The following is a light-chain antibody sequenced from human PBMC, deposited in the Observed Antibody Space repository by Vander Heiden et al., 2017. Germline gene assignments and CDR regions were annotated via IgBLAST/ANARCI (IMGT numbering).Light chain of an antibody. CDR2: AAS. J-gene: IGKJ2*01. Sequence: DRQMTQSPSSLSASVGDRVTITCRASQRITSYLNWYQQKPGKAPKLLIYAASSLQSGVPSRFSGSGSGTDFTLTISSLQPEDVATYYCQQTYSTPHTFGQGTKLEIK. CDR1: QRITSY. CDR3: QQTYSTPHT. V-gene: IGKV1-39*01.